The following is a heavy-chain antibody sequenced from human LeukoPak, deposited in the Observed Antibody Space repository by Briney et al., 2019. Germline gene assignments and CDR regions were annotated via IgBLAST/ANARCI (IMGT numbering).Heavy chain of an antibody. CDR1: GGSISSGGYY. Sequence: SQTLSLTCTVSGGSISSGGYYWSWIRQHPGKGLEWIGYIYYSGSTYYNPSLKSRATISVDTSKIQFSLKLSSVTAADTAVYYCARTLYDHYWYFDLWGRGTLVTVSS. V-gene: IGHV4-31*03. J-gene: IGHJ2*01. D-gene: IGHD3-16*01. CDR3: ARTLYDHYWYFDL. CDR2: IYYSGST.